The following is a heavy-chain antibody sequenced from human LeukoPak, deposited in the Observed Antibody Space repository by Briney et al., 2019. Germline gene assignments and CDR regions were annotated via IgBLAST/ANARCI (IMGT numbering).Heavy chain of an antibody. Sequence: GGSLRLSCAASGFTFSSYAMSWVRQAPGKGLEWVSSISGSGGSTYYADSVKGRFTISRDNSKNTLYLQMNSLRADETAVYYCASRPGADTGPLDYWGQGTLVTVSS. CDR2: ISGSGGST. CDR3: ASRPGADTGPLDY. V-gene: IGHV3-23*01. J-gene: IGHJ4*02. D-gene: IGHD2-2*01. CDR1: GFTFSSYA.